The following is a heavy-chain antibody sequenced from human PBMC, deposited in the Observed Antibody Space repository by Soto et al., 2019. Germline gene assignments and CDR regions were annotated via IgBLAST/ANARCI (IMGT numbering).Heavy chain of an antibody. CDR2: ISAYNGNT. CDR3: ARERCSSTSCYKGPFYYYGLDV. Sequence: KVSCKASGYMFTTYGISWVRQAPGQGLEWMGWISAYNGNTKYAQKLQGRVTMTTDTSTSTAYMELRSLRSDDTAVYYCARERCSSTSCYKGPFYYYGLDVWGQGTTVTVSS. CDR1: GYMFTTYG. J-gene: IGHJ6*02. D-gene: IGHD2-2*02. V-gene: IGHV1-18*01.